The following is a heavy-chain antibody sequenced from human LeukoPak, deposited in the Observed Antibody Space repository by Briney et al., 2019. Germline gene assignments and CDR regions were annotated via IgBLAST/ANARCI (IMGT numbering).Heavy chain of an antibody. D-gene: IGHD3-10*01. V-gene: IGHV1-2*02. J-gene: IGHJ4*02. CDR2: INPNSGGT. CDR3: ARDLDYGSGSFSN. CDR1: GYAFTDFY. Sequence: ASVKVSCKASGYAFTDFYIHWVRQAPGQGLEWMGWINPNSGGTTYAQKFQGRVTMTTDTSISTAYLVLNGLRSDDTAVYYCARDLDYGSGSFSNWGQGAIVTVSS.